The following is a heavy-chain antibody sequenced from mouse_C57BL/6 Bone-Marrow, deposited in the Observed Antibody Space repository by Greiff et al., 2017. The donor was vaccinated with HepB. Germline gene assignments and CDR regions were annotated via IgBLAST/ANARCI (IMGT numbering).Heavy chain of an antibody. J-gene: IGHJ2*01. D-gene: IGHD2-3*01. CDR1: GYTFTSYW. CDR3: ARNGYYVRFDY. Sequence: VKLQQPGAELVKPGASVKLSCKASGYTFTSYWMHWVKQRPGQGLEWIGMIHPNSGSTNYNEKFKSKATLTVDKSSSTAYMQLSSLTSEDSAVYYCARNGYYVRFDYWGQGTTLTVSS. V-gene: IGHV1-64*01. CDR2: IHPNSGST.